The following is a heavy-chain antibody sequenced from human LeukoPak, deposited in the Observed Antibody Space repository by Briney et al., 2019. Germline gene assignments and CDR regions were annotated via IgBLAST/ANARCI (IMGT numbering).Heavy chain of an antibody. CDR2: IWYDGSNR. V-gene: IGHV3-33*06. D-gene: IGHD3-9*01. J-gene: IGHJ4*02. Sequence: PGRSLRLSCAASGFTFSSYGMHWVRQAPGKGLEWVAVIWYDGSNRYYADSVKGRFTISRDNSKNTLYLQINSLRAEDTAVYYCAKGSGRRYFDWYPAYWGQGTLVTVSS. CDR1: GFTFSSYG. CDR3: AKGSGRRYFDWYPAY.